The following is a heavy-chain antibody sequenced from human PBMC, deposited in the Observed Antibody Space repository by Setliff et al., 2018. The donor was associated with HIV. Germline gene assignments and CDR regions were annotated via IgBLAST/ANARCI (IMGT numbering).Heavy chain of an antibody. CDR3: ARQFWMLTTLYFDS. V-gene: IGHV4-31*03. D-gene: IGHD3-16*01. CDR2: IYYSGST. J-gene: IGHJ4*02. Sequence: SETLSLTCTVSGGSISSSSYYWGWIRQQPGKGLEWIGYIYYSGSTYYNPSLKSRVTISVDTSRNQFSLKLSSVTAADTAVYYCARQFWMLTTLYFDSLGPGTLVTVSS. CDR1: GGSISSSSYY.